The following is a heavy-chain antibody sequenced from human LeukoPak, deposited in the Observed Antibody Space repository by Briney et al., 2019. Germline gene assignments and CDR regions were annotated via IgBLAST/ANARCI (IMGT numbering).Heavy chain of an antibody. V-gene: IGHV1-46*01. J-gene: IGHJ3*02. CDR2: INLSGGST. Sequence: ASVKVSCKASGYTFTGYYMHWVRQAPGQGLEWMGIINLSGGSTSYAQKFQGRVTMTRDTSTSTVYMELSSLRSEDTAVYYCARDSVSGGSYGSAFDIGGQGTMVTVSS. CDR3: ARDSVSGGSYGSAFDI. D-gene: IGHD1-26*01. CDR1: GYTFTGYY.